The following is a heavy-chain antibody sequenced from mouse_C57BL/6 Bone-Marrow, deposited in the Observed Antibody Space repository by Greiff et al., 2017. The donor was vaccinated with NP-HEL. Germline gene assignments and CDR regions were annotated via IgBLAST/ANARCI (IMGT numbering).Heavy chain of an antibody. CDR3: ARDYYGNYGEDY. J-gene: IGHJ2*01. V-gene: IGHV1-75*01. CDR2: IFPGSGST. D-gene: IGHD2-1*01. CDR1: GYTFTDYY. Sequence: QVQLKQSGPELVKPGASVKISCKASGYTFTDYYINWVKQRPGQGLEWIGWIFPGSGSTYYNEKFKGKATLTVDKSSSTAYMLLSSLTSEDSAVYFCARDYYGNYGEDYWGQGTTLTVSS.